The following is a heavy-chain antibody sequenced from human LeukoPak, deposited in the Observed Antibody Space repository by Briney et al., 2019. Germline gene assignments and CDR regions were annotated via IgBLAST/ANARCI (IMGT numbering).Heavy chain of an antibody. V-gene: IGHV3-74*01. CDR3: ARERGVVPAASFDY. Sequence: GGSLRLSCAASGFTFTTYWMHWVRQAPGKGLVWVSHINSDGSITSYADSVKGRFTISRDNAKNTLYLQMNSLRAEDTAVYYCARERGVVPAASFDYWGQGTLVTVSS. CDR1: GFTFTTYW. J-gene: IGHJ4*02. D-gene: IGHD2-2*01. CDR2: INSDGSIT.